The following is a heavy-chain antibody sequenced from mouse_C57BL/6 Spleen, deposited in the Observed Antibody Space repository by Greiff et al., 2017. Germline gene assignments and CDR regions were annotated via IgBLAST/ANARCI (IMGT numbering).Heavy chain of an antibody. CDR1: GYTFTSYW. Sequence: VQLQQPGAELVMPGASVKLSCKASGYTFTSYWMHWVKQRPGQGLEWIGEIDPSDSYTNYNQKFKGKSTLTVDKSSSTAYMQLSSLTSEDSAVYYCARSGDGAMDYWGQGTSVTVSS. CDR2: IDPSDSYT. J-gene: IGHJ4*01. D-gene: IGHD3-1*01. CDR3: ARSGDGAMDY. V-gene: IGHV1-69*01.